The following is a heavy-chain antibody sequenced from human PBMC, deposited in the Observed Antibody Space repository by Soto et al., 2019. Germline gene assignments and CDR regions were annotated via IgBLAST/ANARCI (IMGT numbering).Heavy chain of an antibody. V-gene: IGHV3-7*03. J-gene: IGHJ4*02. CDR3: ARGMTSIVVVQAAIALDY. Sequence: EVQLVESGGGLVQPGGSLRLSCAASGFTFSSYGMSWVRQAPGKGLEWVANIKQDGSEKYYVDSVKGRFTISRDNAKNSLYLQMNSLRAEDTAVYYCARGMTSIVVVQAAIALDYWGQGTLVTVSS. CDR2: IKQDGSEK. D-gene: IGHD2-2*01. CDR1: GFTFSSYG.